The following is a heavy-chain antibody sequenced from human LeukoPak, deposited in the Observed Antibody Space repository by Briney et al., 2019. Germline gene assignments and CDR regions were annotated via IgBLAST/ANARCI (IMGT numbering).Heavy chain of an antibody. CDR1: GFTFSSYS. D-gene: IGHD6-19*01. Sequence: GGSLRLSCAASGFTFSSYSINWVRQAPGKGLEWLSYISSSSRTISYADSLKGRFTVSRDNAKNSLDLQMNSLRVEDTAVYYGARVGTSGWTSDYWGQGTLVTVSS. V-gene: IGHV3-48*04. CDR3: ARVGTSGWTSDY. J-gene: IGHJ4*02. CDR2: ISSSSRTI.